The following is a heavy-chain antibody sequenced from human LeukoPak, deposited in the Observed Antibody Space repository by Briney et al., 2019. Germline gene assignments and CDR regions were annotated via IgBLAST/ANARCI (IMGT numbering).Heavy chain of an antibody. CDR3: ARELSFSNYYDSSGYYWAFDI. CDR2: ISGYNGNT. Sequence: GASVKVSCKASGYTFTSYAMKWVRQAAGQGLEWMGWISGYNGNTNYAQKIQGRVSMTTDTSTSTAYMELRSLRSDDTAVYYCARELSFSNYYDSSGYYWAFDIWGQGTMVTVSS. J-gene: IGHJ3*02. D-gene: IGHD3-22*01. CDR1: GYTFTSYA. V-gene: IGHV1-18*01.